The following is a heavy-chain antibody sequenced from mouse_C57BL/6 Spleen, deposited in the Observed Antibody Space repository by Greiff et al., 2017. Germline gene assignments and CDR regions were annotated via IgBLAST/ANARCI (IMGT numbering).Heavy chain of an antibody. CDR1: GYTFTSYW. CDR2: IYPSDSET. J-gene: IGHJ2*01. CDR3: ARGKKGYFGY. Sequence: QVQLQQPGAELVRPGSSVKLSCKASGYTFTSYWMDWVKQRPGQGLEWIGDIYPSDSETHYKPKFKAKATLTVNKSSSTAYMQLSSLTSEDSAVYYCARGKKGYFGYWGQGATLTVAS. V-gene: IGHV1-61*01.